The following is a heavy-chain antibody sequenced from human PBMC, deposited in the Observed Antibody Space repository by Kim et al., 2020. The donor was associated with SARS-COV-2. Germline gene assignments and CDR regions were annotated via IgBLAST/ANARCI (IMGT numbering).Heavy chain of an antibody. D-gene: IGHD3-16*01. V-gene: IGHV3-9*01. CDR3: AKDVGELGGS. J-gene: IGHJ3*01. CDR1: GFTFDDYA. Sequence: LRLSCAASGFTFDDYAMHWVRQAPGKGLEWVSGISWNSGSIGYADSVKGRFTISRDNAKNSLYLQMNSLRAEDTALYYCAKDVGELGGSWGQGTMV. CDR2: ISWNSGSI.